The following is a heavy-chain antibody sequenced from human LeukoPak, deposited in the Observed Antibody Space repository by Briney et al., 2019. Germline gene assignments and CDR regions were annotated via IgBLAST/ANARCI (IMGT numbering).Heavy chain of an antibody. CDR3: ARIPVYSSSWYFDY. D-gene: IGHD6-13*01. CDR1: GYTFTSYG. CDR2: MSAYNGNT. Sequence: GASVKVSCKASGYTFTSYGISWVRQAPGQGLELMGWMSAYNGNTTYAQKLQCRVTMTTDTSSSTAYMELRSLRSDDTAVYYCARIPVYSSSWYFDYWGQGTLVTVSS. V-gene: IGHV1-18*01. J-gene: IGHJ4*02.